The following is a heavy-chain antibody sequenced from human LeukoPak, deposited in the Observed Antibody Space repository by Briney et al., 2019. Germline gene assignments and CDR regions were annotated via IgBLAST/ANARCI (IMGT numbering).Heavy chain of an antibody. V-gene: IGHV4-39*01. J-gene: IGHJ4*02. CDR3: ARHTFDYVWGSYRLFDY. CDR1: GGSISSSSYY. D-gene: IGHD3-16*02. Sequence: PSETLSLTCTVSGGSISSSSYYWGWIRQPPGKGLEWIGSIYYSGSTYYNPSLKSRVTISVDTSKNQFSLQLSSVTAADTAVYCCARHTFDYVWGSYRLFDYWGQGTLVTVSS. CDR2: IYYSGST.